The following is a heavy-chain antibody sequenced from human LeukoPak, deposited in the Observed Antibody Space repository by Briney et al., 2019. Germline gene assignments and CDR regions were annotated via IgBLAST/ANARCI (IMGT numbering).Heavy chain of an antibody. D-gene: IGHD5-12*01. Sequence: SETLSFTCAVYGGSFIGYYWSWIRQPPGKGLEWIGDINHSGSTNYNPSLKSRVTISVDTSKNQFSLKLSSVTAADTAVYYCARVQPSRYSGYDWDRWEYYFDYWGQGTLVTVSS. CDR3: ARVQPSRYSGYDWDRWEYYFDY. CDR1: GGSFIGYY. CDR2: INHSGST. J-gene: IGHJ4*02. V-gene: IGHV4-34*01.